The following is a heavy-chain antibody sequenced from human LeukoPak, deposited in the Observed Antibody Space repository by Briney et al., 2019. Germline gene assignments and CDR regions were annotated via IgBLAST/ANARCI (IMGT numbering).Heavy chain of an antibody. Sequence: PGGSLRLSCAASGFSFSTYTMNWVRQAPGKGLEWVSSISSSSSYIYYADSVKGRFTTSRDNAKNSLYLQMNSLRAEDTAVYYCARRELRGAFDIWGQGTMVTVSS. CDR3: ARRELRGAFDI. D-gene: IGHD1-26*01. CDR2: ISSSSSYI. J-gene: IGHJ3*02. CDR1: GFSFSTYT. V-gene: IGHV3-21*01.